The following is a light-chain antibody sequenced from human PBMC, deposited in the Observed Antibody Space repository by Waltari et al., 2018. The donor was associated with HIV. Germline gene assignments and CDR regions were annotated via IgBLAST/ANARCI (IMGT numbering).Light chain of an antibody. CDR1: NIGSKS. V-gene: IGLV3-21*02. CDR3: QVWDSNSAF. J-gene: IGLJ1*01. CDR2: DDR. Sequence: SYDLTQPPSVSVAPGQTARITCGGNNIGSKSVHWYQLRPGQAPVLVVYDDRDRPSGIPERFSGSNSGDTATLTVGWAEAWDEADYYCQVWDSNSAFFGSGTKVTVL.